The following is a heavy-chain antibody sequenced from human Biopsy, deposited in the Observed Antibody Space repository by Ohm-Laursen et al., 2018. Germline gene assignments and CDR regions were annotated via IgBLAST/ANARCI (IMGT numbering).Heavy chain of an antibody. CDR2: IFYRGST. D-gene: IGHD3-22*01. CDR3: ARDYDTSGYYYVS. CDR1: GGSISNNNYY. V-gene: IGHV4-39*01. J-gene: IGHJ5*02. Sequence: SETLSLTCTVSGGSISNNNYYWGWIRQPPGKGLERIGSIFYRGSTHYKPSLKSRVNISVDTSKNQFSLKLNSVTAAGTAVYYCARDYDTSGYYYVSWGQGTLVTVSS.